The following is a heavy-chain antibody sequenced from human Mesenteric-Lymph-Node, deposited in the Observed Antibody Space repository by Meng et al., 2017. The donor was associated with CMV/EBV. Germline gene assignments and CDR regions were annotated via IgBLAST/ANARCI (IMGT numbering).Heavy chain of an antibody. CDR2: TRDKANSYTT. V-gene: IGHV3-72*01. CDR3: ARMGSSSSVY. Sequence: GESLKISCAASGFTFSDHYMDWVRQAPGKGLEWVGRTRDKANSYTTEYAASVKGRFTISRDESENSLYLQMNSLKIEDTAVYYCARMGSSSSVYWGQGTLVTVSS. CDR1: GFTFSDHY. J-gene: IGHJ4*02. D-gene: IGHD6-6*01.